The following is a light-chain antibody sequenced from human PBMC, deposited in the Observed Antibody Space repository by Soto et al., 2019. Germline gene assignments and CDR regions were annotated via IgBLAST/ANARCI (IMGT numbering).Light chain of an antibody. V-gene: IGKV3-11*01. CDR2: DAS. CDR1: QSVSSY. J-gene: IGKJ2*01. CDR3: QQRSNWPRT. Sequence: EIVLTQSPATLSLSPGERATLSCRASQSVSSYLAWYQQKPGQAPRLLIYDASNRATGIPARFSGSGSGTDFTLTISSLEPEYFAVYYCQQRSNWPRTCGQGTKLEIK.